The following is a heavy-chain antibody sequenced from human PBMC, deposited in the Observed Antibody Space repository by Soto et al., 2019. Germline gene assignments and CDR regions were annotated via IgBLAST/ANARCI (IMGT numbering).Heavy chain of an antibody. CDR1: GGSISSYY. V-gene: IGHV4-59*01. CDR2: IYYSGST. Sequence: SETLSLTCTVSGGSISSYYWSWIRQPPGKGLEWIGYIYYSGSTNYNPSLKSRVTISVDTSKKQFSLKLSSVTAADTAVYYCVSGRDTVTTTFDYWGQGTLVTVSS. J-gene: IGHJ4*02. CDR3: VSGRDTVTTTFDY. D-gene: IGHD4-4*01.